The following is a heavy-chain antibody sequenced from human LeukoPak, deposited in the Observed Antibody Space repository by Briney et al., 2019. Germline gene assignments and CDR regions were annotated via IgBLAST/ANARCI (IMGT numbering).Heavy chain of an antibody. CDR2: IYYSGST. J-gene: IGHJ5*02. V-gene: IGHV4-30-4*01. CDR3: ARNTMVRGVIIDNWFDP. Sequence: SETLSLTCAVSGGSISSGDYYWSWIRQPPGKGLEWIGYIYYSGSTYYNPSLKSRVTISVDTSKNQFSLKLSSVTAADTAVYYCARNTMVRGVIIDNWFDPWGQGTLVTVSS. CDR1: GGSISSGDYY. D-gene: IGHD3-10*01.